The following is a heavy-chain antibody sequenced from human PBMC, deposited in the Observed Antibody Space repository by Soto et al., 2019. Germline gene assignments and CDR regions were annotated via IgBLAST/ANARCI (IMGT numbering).Heavy chain of an antibody. V-gene: IGHV1-8*01. CDR2: MNPYSGNT. CDR1: GYTFTSYD. CDR3: TRGQGNH. Sequence: QVQLVQSGAEVKKPGASVKVSCKASGYTFTSYDIYWVRQATGQGLEWMGWMNPYSGNTGFVEKFQDRVAMTRDISINTAYSELSSLRSEDTAVYYCTRGQGNHWGQGSLVTVSS. J-gene: IGHJ4*02.